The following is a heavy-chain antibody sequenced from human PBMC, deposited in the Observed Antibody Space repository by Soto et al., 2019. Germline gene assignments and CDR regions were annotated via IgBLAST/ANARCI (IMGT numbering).Heavy chain of an antibody. J-gene: IGHJ6*03. CDR1: GYTFTSYY. CDR2: INPSGGST. CDR3: ARGPKWLLSQNGYMDV. D-gene: IGHD3-22*01. Sequence: ASVKVSCKASGYTFTSYYMHWVRQAPGQGLEWMGIINPSGGSTSYAQKFQGRVTMTRDTYTSTVYMELSSLRSEDTAVYYCARGPKWLLSQNGYMDVWGKGTTVTVSS. V-gene: IGHV1-46*01.